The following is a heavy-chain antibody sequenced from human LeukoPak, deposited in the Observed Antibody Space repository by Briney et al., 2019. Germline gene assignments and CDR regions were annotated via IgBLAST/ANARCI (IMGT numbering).Heavy chain of an antibody. CDR1: GFTFSTYW. D-gene: IGHD2-2*01. V-gene: IGHV3-7*04. CDR2: IKQDGSEK. Sequence: GGSLRLSCAASGFTFSTYWMSWVRQAPGTGLEWVASIKQDGSEKSYVDSVKGRFTISRDNAKNSLYLQMNSLRAEDTAVYYCARGGYQLLWYWGQGTQVTVSS. CDR3: ARGGYQLLWY. J-gene: IGHJ4*02.